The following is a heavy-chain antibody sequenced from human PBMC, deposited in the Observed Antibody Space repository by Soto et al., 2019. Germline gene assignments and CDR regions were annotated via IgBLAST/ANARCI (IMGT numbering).Heavy chain of an antibody. J-gene: IGHJ6*02. D-gene: IGHD7-27*01. V-gene: IGHV4-4*02. CDR1: CGSITSNNW. Sequence: SETLSLTCGGSCGSITSNNWWTWVRQPPGKGLEWIGEIYHSGRTKYNPSLKSRVTISIDTSRNQFSLKVNSVTAADTAVYYCATCQLGEYYYAMDVWGQGTTVTVSS. CDR2: IYHSGRT. CDR3: ATCQLGEYYYAMDV.